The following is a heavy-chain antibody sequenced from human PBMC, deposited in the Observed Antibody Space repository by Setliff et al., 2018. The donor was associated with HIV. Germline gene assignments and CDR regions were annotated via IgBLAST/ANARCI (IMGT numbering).Heavy chain of an antibody. D-gene: IGHD2-21*01. CDR1: GGSLTYYY. CDR3: AVEHQFQGPCWFDP. V-gene: IGHV4-34*12. Sequence: SETLSLTCSIYGGSLTYYYWSWLRQSPGKGLEWIGEVVDSGSVNYNPSLKSRVTISVDPSKKEFSLKLASVTAAVTAVYYCAVEHQFQGPCWFDPWGQGTLVTVSS. J-gene: IGHJ5*02. CDR2: VVDSGSV.